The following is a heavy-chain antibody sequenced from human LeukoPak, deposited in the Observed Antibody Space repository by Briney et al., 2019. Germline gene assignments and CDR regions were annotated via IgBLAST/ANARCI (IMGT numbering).Heavy chain of an antibody. Sequence: ASVKVSCKASGYTFTSYYMHWVRQAPGQGLEWMGIINPSGGSTSYAQKFQGRVTITADESTSTAYMELSSLRSEDTAVYYCARDHGTTRWLFDYWGQGTLVTVSS. CDR2: INPSGGST. J-gene: IGHJ4*02. V-gene: IGHV1-46*01. CDR1: GYTFTSYY. CDR3: ARDHGTTRWLFDY. D-gene: IGHD2-2*01.